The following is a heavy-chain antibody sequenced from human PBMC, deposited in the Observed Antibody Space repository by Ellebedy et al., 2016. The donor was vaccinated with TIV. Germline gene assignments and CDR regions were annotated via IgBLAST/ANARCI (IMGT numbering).Heavy chain of an antibody. Sequence: GESLKISXKSSGYSFSSYWIDWVRQMPGKGLEWMVIIFPGDSETIYRPSFQGQVTFSVDKSISTVSLQWRSLKASDSAIYFCARRRGSGNSAPLDYWGQGTLVTVSS. D-gene: IGHD3-10*01. V-gene: IGHV5-51*01. CDR1: GYSFSSYW. CDR3: ARRRGSGNSAPLDY. CDR2: IFPGDSET. J-gene: IGHJ4*02.